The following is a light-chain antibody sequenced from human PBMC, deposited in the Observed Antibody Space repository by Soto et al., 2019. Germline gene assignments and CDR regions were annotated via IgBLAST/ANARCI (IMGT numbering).Light chain of an antibody. J-gene: IGKJ1*01. CDR2: GVS. CDR1: QSISSS. CDR3: QQYDYWPRT. Sequence: EVGMTQSPATLSVSPGESATLSCRASQSISSSKLAWYQQNPGQAPRLLLFGVSNRATGIPARFSGSGSGTEFSLTISSLQSEDFAVYYCQQYDYWPRTFGQGTKVDIK. V-gene: IGKV3-15*01.